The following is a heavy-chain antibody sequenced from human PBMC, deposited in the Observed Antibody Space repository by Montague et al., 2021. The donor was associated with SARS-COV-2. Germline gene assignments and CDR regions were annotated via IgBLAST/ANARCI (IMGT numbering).Heavy chain of an antibody. V-gene: IGHV4-30-2*01. D-gene: IGHD4-11*01. Sequence: TLSLTCAVSGGSISSGGYSWSWIRQPPGKGLEWIGYIYHSGSTYYNPSLKSRVTISVDTSKNQFSLKLSSVTAADTAVYYCAVNSNYYYYYGMDVWGQGTTVTVSS. J-gene: IGHJ6*02. CDR1: GGSISSGGYS. CDR3: AVNSNYYYYYGMDV. CDR2: IYHSGST.